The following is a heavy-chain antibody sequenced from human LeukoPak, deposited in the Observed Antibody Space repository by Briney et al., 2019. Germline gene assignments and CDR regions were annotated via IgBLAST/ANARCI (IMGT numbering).Heavy chain of an antibody. J-gene: IGHJ4*02. Sequence: PGGSLTLSRAASGFTFSRSAMSWVRQAPGKGLEWVSVISDSGSNTYYADSVKGRFTISRDSSKNTLFLQMNSLRSEDTAVYYCVKYYRGPVHYYFDYWGQGKVVTVSS. D-gene: IGHD3-16*02. CDR3: VKYYRGPVHYYFDY. CDR2: ISDSGSNT. V-gene: IGHV3-23*01. CDR1: GFTFSRSA.